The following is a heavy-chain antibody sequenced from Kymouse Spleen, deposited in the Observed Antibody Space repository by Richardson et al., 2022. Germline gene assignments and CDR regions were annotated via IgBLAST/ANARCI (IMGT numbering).Heavy chain of an antibody. CDR1: GFTFDDYA. V-gene: IGHV3-9*01. Sequence: EVQLVESGGGLVQPGRSLRLSCAASGFTFDDYAMHWVRQAPGKGLEWVSGISWNSGSIGYADSVKGRFTISRDNAKNSLYLQMNSLRAEDTALYYCAKGVFGELYYGMDVWGQGTTVTVSS. CDR2: ISWNSGSI. J-gene: IGHJ6*02. D-gene: IGHD3-10*01. CDR3: AKGVFGELYYGMDV.